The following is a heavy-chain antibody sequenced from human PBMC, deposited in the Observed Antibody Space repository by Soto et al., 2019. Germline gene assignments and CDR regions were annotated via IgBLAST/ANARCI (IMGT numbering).Heavy chain of an antibody. Sequence: PGGSLRLSCAASGFTFSSYWMSWVRQAPGKGLEWVANIKQDGSEKYYVDSVKGRFTISRDNAKNSLYLQMNSLRAEDTAVYYCARDIYYDFWSGYWGMDVWGQGTTVTVSS. CDR2: IKQDGSEK. D-gene: IGHD3-3*01. J-gene: IGHJ6*02. CDR1: GFTFSSYW. CDR3: ARDIYYDFWSGYWGMDV. V-gene: IGHV3-7*01.